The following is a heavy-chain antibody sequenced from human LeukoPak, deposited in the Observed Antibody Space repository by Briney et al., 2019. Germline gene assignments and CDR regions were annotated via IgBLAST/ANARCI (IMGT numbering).Heavy chain of an antibody. V-gene: IGHV4-30-4*07. J-gene: IGHJ6*03. D-gene: IGHD3-10*01. CDR1: GGSISSGDYS. Sequence: SQTLSLTCAVSGGSISSGDYSWSWIRQPPGKGLEWIGCIYYSGYTNYKSSLKSRVTISVDTSKNQFSLKLSSVTAADTAVYYCARTTMVRGTYYMDVWGKGTTVTVSS. CDR3: ARTTMVRGTYYMDV. CDR2: IYYSGYT.